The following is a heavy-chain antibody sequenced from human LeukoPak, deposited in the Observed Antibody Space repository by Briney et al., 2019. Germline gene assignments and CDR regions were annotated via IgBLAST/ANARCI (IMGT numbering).Heavy chain of an antibody. CDR2: IYPDGSS. CDR3: ARDRLGRSKDH. D-gene: IGHD3-16*01. J-gene: IGHJ4*02. Sequence: GGSLRLSCAVSGLTISNNYMSWVRQAPGKGLEWVSVIYPDGSSYYTDSVKGRFTISRDNSKNTVYLQMNSLRVDDTAVYFCARDRLGRSKDHWGQGSLVTVSS. CDR1: GLTISNNY. V-gene: IGHV3-53*01.